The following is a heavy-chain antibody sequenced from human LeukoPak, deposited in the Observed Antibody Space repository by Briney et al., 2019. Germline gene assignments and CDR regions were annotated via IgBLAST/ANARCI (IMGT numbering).Heavy chain of an antibody. CDR3: ASTYCGDACYDWHFDL. Sequence: SETLSLTCAVSGGSISSNNWWSWVRQPPGKGLEWIGEIYHTGSTNYNPSLKSRVTMLVHKSKNQFSLNLSSVTVADTAVYYCASTYCGDACYDWHFDLWGRGTLVTVSS. J-gene: IGHJ2*01. CDR1: GGSISSNNW. D-gene: IGHD2-21*02. CDR2: IYHTGST. V-gene: IGHV4-4*02.